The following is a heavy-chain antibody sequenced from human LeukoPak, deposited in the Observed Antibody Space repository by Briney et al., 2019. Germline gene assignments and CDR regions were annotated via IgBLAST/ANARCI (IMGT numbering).Heavy chain of an antibody. CDR3: AREAPNLDP. V-gene: IGHV3-21*01. CDR2: ISSSSSHM. J-gene: IGHJ5*02. Sequence: GGSLRLSCAASGFTFSSYWMHWARQAPGKGLEWVSCISSSSSHMYYAGSVKGRFSISRDNAKNSLYLQMNSLRAEDTAVYYCAREAPNLDPWGQGTLVIVSS. CDR1: GFTFSSYW.